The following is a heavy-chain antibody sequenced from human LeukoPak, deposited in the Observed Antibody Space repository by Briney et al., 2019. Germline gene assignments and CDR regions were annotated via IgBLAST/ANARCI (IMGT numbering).Heavy chain of an antibody. D-gene: IGHD3-16*01. Sequence: SPSETLSLTCTVSGGSISSYYWSWIRQPPGKGLEWIGYIYYSGSTNYNPSLKSRVTISVDTPKNQFSLKLSSVTAEDTAVYYCARAVGGSTHYYFDYWGQGTLVTVSS. V-gene: IGHV4-59*01. CDR2: IYYSGST. CDR3: ARAVGGSTHYYFDY. J-gene: IGHJ4*01. CDR1: GGSISSYY.